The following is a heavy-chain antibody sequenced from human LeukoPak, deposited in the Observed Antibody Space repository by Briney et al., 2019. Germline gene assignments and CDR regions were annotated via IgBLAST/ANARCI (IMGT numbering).Heavy chain of an antibody. Sequence: SETLSLTCTVSGGSISTYYWSWVRQPPGKGLEWIGYGYYSGSTDYIPSLKSRVTISVDTSKNQFSLKLTSVTAADTTVYYCVRSADRVIRGAPPYYYYYMDVWGKGTTVTVSS. D-gene: IGHD3-10*01. CDR1: GGSISTYY. CDR2: GYYSGST. CDR3: VRSADRVIRGAPPYYYYYMDV. J-gene: IGHJ6*03. V-gene: IGHV4-59*01.